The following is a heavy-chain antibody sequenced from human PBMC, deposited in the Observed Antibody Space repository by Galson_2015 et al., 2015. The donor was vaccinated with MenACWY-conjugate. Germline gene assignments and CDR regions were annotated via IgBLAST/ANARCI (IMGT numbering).Heavy chain of an antibody. D-gene: IGHD6-19*01. CDR1: GFTFSSYS. J-gene: IGHJ4*02. V-gene: IGHV3-21*04. CDR3: ARWVAVKMIEY. Sequence: SLRLSCAASGFTFSSYSMNWVRQTPGKGLEWVSCVGGSGNYISYADSVKGRFIISRDNAENSLYLQMDSLRVEDTAVYYCARWVAVKMIEYCGQGTLVTVSS. CDR2: VGGSGNYI.